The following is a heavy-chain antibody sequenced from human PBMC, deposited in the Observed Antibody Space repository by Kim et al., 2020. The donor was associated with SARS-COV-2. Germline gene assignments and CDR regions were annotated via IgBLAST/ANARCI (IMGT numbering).Heavy chain of an antibody. CDR3: ARRRPYLRYFDWLSDKADYNWFDP. J-gene: IGHJ5*02. V-gene: IGHV4-34*01. Sequence: SETLSLTCAVYGGSFSGYYWSWIRQPPGKGLEWIGEINHSGSTNYNPSLKSRVTISVDTSKNQFSLKLSSVTAADTAVYYCARRRPYLRYFDWLSDKADYNWFDPWGQGTLVTVSS. CDR1: GGSFSGYY. D-gene: IGHD3-9*01. CDR2: INHSGST.